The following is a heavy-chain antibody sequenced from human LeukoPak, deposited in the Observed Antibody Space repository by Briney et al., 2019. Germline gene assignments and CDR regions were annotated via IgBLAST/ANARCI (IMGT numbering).Heavy chain of an antibody. J-gene: IGHJ5*02. CDR1: GGSISSYY. V-gene: IGHV4-59*01. CDR3: AIYSGSRLPNT. Sequence: SETLSLTCTVSGGSISSYYWSWIRQPPGKGLEWIGYIYYSGSTNYNPSLKSRVTISVDTSKNQFSLKLSSVTAADTAVYYCAIYSGSRLPNTWGQGTLVTVSS. CDR2: IYYSGST. D-gene: IGHD1-26*01.